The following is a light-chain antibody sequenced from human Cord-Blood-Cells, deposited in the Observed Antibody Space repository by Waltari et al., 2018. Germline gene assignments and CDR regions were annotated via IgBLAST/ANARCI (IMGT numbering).Light chain of an antibody. CDR1: SGHSSYA. CDR3: CSYAGSYTWV. Sequence: QLVLTQSPSASASLGASVKPTCTLSSGHSSYAIAWHQQQPEKGPRYLMKLNSDGSHSKGDGIPDRFSGSKSGNTASLTISGLQAEDEADYYCCSYAGSYTWVFGGGTKLTVL. CDR2: LNSDGSH. J-gene: IGLJ3*02. V-gene: IGLV4-69*01.